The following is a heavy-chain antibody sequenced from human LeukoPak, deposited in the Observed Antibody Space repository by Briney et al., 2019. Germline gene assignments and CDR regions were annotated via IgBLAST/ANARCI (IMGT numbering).Heavy chain of an antibody. CDR3: ARGLSHLWYYDSSGYSAFDI. V-gene: IGHV7-4-1*02. D-gene: IGHD3-22*01. CDR1: GYTFTSYA. Sequence: GASVKVSCKASGYTFTSYAMNWVRQAPGQGLEWMGWINTNTGNPTYAQGFTGRFVFSLDTSVSTAYLQISSLKAEDTAVYYCARGLSHLWYYDSSGYSAFDIWGQGTMVTVSS. J-gene: IGHJ3*02. CDR2: INTNTGNP.